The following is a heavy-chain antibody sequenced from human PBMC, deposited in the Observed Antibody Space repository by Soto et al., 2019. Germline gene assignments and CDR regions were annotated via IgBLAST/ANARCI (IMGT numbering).Heavy chain of an antibody. J-gene: IGHJ4*02. CDR3: AKDGYYGSGSYYNPLGY. CDR2: ISYDGSNK. D-gene: IGHD3-10*01. V-gene: IGHV3-30*18. Sequence: ESGGGVVQPGRSLRLSCAASGFTFSSYGMHWVRQAPGKGLEWVAVISYDGSNKYYADSVKGRFTISRDNSKNTLYLQMNSLRAEDTAVYYCAKDGYYGSGSYYNPLGYWGQGTLVTVSS. CDR1: GFTFSSYG.